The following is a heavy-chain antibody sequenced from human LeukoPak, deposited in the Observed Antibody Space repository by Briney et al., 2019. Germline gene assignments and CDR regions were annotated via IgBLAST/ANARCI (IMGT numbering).Heavy chain of an antibody. V-gene: IGHV1-2*02. D-gene: IGHD3-16*01. CDR3: ARVRYRLAETYIDY. CDR2: INPNSGDT. CDR1: GYIFTGYY. J-gene: IGHJ4*02. Sequence: ASVKVSCKASGYIFTGYYMHWVRQAPGQGLEWMGWINPNSGDTNYAQKFPGMVTMTRDTSISTAYMELSRLRSDDTAVYYCARVRYRLAETYIDYWGQGILVTVSS.